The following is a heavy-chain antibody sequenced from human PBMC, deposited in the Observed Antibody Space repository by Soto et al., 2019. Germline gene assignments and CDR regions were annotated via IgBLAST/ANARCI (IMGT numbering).Heavy chain of an antibody. CDR2: IIPIFGTA. V-gene: IGHV1-69*01. J-gene: IGHJ2*01. Sequence: QVQLVQSGAEVKKPGSSVKVSCKASGGTFSSYAISWVRQAPGQGLEWMGGIIPIFGTANYAQKFQGRVTITADESTSTDYMELSSLRSEDTAVYYCARGGIAAAGTGYWYFDLWGRGTLVTVSS. CDR3: ARGGIAAAGTGYWYFDL. CDR1: GGTFSSYA. D-gene: IGHD6-13*01.